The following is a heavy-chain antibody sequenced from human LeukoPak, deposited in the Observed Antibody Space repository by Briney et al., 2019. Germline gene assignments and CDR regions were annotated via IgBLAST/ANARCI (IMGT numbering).Heavy chain of an antibody. V-gene: IGHV1-2*06. Sequence: ASVKVSCKASGYTFTAYYMHWVRQAPGQGLEWMGRINPNSGGTNYAQKFQGRVTMTRDTSISTAYMELSRLRSDDTAVYYCARGGSGSYFSWLDPWGQGTLVTVSS. CDR1: GYTFTAYY. CDR3: ARGGSGSYFSWLDP. J-gene: IGHJ5*02. D-gene: IGHD3-10*01. CDR2: INPNSGGT.